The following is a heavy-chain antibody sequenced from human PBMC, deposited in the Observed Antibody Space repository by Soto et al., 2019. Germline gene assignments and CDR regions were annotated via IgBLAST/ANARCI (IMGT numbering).Heavy chain of an antibody. CDR1: GYTFTSYY. J-gene: IGHJ4*02. D-gene: IGHD3-3*01. CDR3: ARGGLRFLEWLEFDY. V-gene: IGHV1-46*01. Sequence: VQLVQSGAEVKKPGASVKVSCKASGYTFTSYYMHWVRQAPGQGLEWMGIINPSGGSTSYAQKFQGRVTMTRDTSTSTVYMELSSLRSEDTAVYYCARGGLRFLEWLEFDYWGQGTLVTVSS. CDR2: INPSGGST.